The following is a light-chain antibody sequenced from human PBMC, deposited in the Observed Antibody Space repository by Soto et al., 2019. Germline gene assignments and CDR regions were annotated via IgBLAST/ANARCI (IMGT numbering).Light chain of an antibody. CDR3: QQRTNWPIT. J-gene: IGKJ5*01. CDR1: QSVTTR. V-gene: IGKV3D-20*02. Sequence: IILTHSPGTVSLSPGERVTLSCRASQSVTTRLAWYQHKPGQAPRLLMSGASSRASGVPVRFSGSGSGTDFTLTISRLEPEDFALYYCQQRTNWPITFAQVTRLAIK. CDR2: GAS.